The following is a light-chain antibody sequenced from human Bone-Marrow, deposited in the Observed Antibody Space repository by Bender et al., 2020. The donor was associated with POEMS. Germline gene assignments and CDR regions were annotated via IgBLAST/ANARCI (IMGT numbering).Light chain of an antibody. J-gene: IGLJ2*01. CDR2: DVS. Sequence: QSALTQPASVSGSPGQSITISCTGTSSDVGGYNYVSWFQQHPGKAPKLMIYDVSDRPSGVSNRFSGSRSGNTASLTISGLQAEDEADYFCCSYGGDETYFVVFGGGTRLTVL. CDR1: SSDVGGYNY. V-gene: IGLV2-14*01. CDR3: CSYGGDETYFVV.